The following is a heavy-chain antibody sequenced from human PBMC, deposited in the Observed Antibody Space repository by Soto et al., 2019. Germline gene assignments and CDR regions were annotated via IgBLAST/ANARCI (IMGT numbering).Heavy chain of an antibody. CDR2: IIPVFGTT. V-gene: IGHV1-69*13. Sequence: SVKVSCKDSGGLFSSFAISWVRQAPGQGLEWMGGIIPVFGTTNYARKFQGRVTITADESTSTAYMELSSLTSDDTAMYYCARGGGPYVWFNEFWGQATPVTVSS. CDR1: GGLFSSFA. CDR3: ARGGGPYVWFNEF. J-gene: IGHJ4*02. D-gene: IGHD3-16*01.